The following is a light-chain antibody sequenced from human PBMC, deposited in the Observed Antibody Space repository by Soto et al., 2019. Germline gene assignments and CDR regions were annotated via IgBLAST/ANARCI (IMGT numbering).Light chain of an antibody. Sequence: QSMLTQPPSVSGAPGQRVTISCTGSYSNIGAGYEVHWYQQIPGTAPKLLISGHNNRPSGVPDRFFGSKSGTSASLTIIGLQAEDEADYYCQSYDSSLSGSGVFGGGTKLTVL. J-gene: IGLJ3*02. CDR1: YSNIGAGYE. CDR2: GHN. CDR3: QSYDSSLSGSGV. V-gene: IGLV1-40*01.